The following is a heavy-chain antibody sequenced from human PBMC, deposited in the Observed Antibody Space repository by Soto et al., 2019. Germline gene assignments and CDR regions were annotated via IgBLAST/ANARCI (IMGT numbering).Heavy chain of an antibody. Sequence: QVQLVESGGGVVQPGRSLRLSCAASGFTFSSYGMHWVRQAPGKGLEWVAVIWYDGSNKYYADSVKGRFTISRDNSKNRLYVQRNSLRAEEAGVYYCARDGTFVRRIQLWSTNDAFDIWGQGTMVTVSS. D-gene: IGHD5-18*01. CDR3: ARDGTFVRRIQLWSTNDAFDI. V-gene: IGHV3-33*01. J-gene: IGHJ3*02. CDR1: GFTFSSYG. CDR2: IWYDGSNK.